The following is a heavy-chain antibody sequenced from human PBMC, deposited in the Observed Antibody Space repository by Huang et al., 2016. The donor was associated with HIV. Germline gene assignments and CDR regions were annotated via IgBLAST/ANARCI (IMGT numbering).Heavy chain of an antibody. CDR2: IYYSVTT. D-gene: IGHD5-18*01. V-gene: IGHV4-30-4*08. CDR1: GRSISSGGHY. J-gene: IGHJ4*02. CDR3: ARGLWAMVEGSFYFDY. Sequence: QVQLQESGPGLVKPSQTLSLTCSVSGRSISSGGHYWSWIRQSPGRGLEWIGCIYYSVTTRYNPSLKSRVSISVATSKNQFSLKLTSVTAADTAVYYCARGLWAMVEGSFYFDYWGQGTLVTVSS.